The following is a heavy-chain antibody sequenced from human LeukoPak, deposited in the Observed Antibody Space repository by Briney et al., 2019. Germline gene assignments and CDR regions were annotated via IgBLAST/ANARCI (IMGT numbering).Heavy chain of an antibody. CDR2: IYYSGST. CDR1: GGSISSSSYY. J-gene: IGHJ4*02. V-gene: IGHV4-39*07. CDR3: ARGAYCSRDCYSHYFDS. Sequence: SETLSLTCTVSGGSISSSSYYWGWIRQPPGKGLEWIGSIYYSGSTYHNPSLKSRVTISLDTSRNQFSLRLKSMTAADTAVYYCARGAYCSRDCYSHYFDSWGQRTLVTVSS. D-gene: IGHD2-21*02.